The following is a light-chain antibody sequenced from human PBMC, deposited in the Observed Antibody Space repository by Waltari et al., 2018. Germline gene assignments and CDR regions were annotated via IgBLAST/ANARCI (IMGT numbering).Light chain of an antibody. CDR2: RNN. Sequence: QSVLTQPPSASGTPGQRVTIACSGSSSNIETNYGYWFQRLPGTAPRLLIYRNNQRPSGVPARFSGSKSGTSASLAISGLRSDDEADYYCAAWDDSLSGLYVFGTGTKVTVL. CDR1: SSNIETNY. V-gene: IGLV1-47*01. CDR3: AAWDDSLSGLYV. J-gene: IGLJ1*01.